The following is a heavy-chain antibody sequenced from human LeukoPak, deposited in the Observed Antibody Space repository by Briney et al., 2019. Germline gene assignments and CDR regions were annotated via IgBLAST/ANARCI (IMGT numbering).Heavy chain of an antibody. D-gene: IGHD3-9*01. J-gene: IGHJ4*02. CDR3: ARRYYDILTGYYPASRERYFDY. Sequence: ASVKVSCKASGYTFTSYGISWVRQAPGQGLEWMGWISAYNGDTNYAQKLQGRVTTTTDTSTSTAYMELRSLRSDDTAVYYCARRYYDILTGYYPASRERYFDYWGQGTLVTVSS. CDR2: ISAYNGDT. V-gene: IGHV1-18*04. CDR1: GYTFTSYG.